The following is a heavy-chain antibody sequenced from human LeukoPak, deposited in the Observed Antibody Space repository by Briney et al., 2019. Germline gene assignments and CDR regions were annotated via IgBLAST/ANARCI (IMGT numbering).Heavy chain of an antibody. CDR1: GGSFSGYY. D-gene: IGHD6-13*01. V-gene: IGHV4-34*01. CDR2: INHSGST. CDR3: ARHPPDMGSSWYGAFDI. Sequence: SETLSLTCAVYGGSFSGYYWSWIRQPPGKGLEWIGEINHSGSTNYNPSLKSRVTISVDTSKNQFSLKLSSVTAADTAVYYCARHPPDMGSSWYGAFDIWGQGTMVTVSS. J-gene: IGHJ3*02.